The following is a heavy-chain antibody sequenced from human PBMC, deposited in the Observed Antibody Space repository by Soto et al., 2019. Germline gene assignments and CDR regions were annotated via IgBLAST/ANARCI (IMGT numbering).Heavy chain of an antibody. CDR1: GFTFNSFG. J-gene: IGHJ6*02. Sequence: QVQLVESGGDVVQPGTSLRLSCEASGFTFNSFGMHWVRQAPGKGLEWVAGIWHDGTKKSYVDSVKGRFTISRDNSKDTLYLQMNNLRAEDTAVYYCARTGLQIVQATSYYYGLDVWGQGTTVTVSS. CDR3: ARTGLQIVQATSYYYGLDV. CDR2: IWHDGTKK. V-gene: IGHV3-33*01. D-gene: IGHD2-8*01.